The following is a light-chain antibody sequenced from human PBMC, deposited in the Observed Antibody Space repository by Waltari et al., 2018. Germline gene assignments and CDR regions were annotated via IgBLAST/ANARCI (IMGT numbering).Light chain of an antibody. J-gene: IGKJ4*01. Sequence: DIQMTQSPSSLSASVGDRVTITCRASPPISQLLHWYQQKPGKAPKFLIYATSSLQSGVPSRFGGSGSGTEFTLTISSLQPEDFATYYCQQSYMTPLTFGGGTKVEIK. V-gene: IGKV1-39*01. CDR3: QQSYMTPLT. CDR2: ATS. CDR1: PPISQL.